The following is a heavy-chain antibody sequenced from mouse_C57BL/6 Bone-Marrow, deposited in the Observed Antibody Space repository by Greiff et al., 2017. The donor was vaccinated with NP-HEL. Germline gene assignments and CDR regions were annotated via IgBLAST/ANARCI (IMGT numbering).Heavy chain of an antibody. CDR1: GYTFTDYN. J-gene: IGHJ4*01. CDR3: ARSDVDY. Sequence: EVKVVESGPELVKPGASVKIPCKASGYTFTDYNMDWVKQSHGKSLEWIGDINPNNGGTIYNQKFKGKATLTVDKSSSTAYMELRSLTSEDTAVYYCARSDVDYWGQGTSVTVSS. V-gene: IGHV1-18*01. CDR2: INPNNGGT. D-gene: IGHD2-3*01.